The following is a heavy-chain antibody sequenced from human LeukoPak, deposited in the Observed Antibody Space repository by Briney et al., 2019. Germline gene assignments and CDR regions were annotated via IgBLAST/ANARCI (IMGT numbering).Heavy chain of an antibody. CDR2: ISSNGGST. V-gene: IGHV3-64*01. Sequence: PGGSLRLSCAASGFTFSSYAMHWVRQAPGKGLEYVSAISSNGGSTYYANSVKGRFTISRDNSKNTLYLQMGSLRAEDMAVYYCARVQVWARVGAAHYYFDYWGQGTLVTVSS. D-gene: IGHD1-26*01. CDR1: GFTFSSYA. J-gene: IGHJ4*02. CDR3: ARVQVWARVGAAHYYFDY.